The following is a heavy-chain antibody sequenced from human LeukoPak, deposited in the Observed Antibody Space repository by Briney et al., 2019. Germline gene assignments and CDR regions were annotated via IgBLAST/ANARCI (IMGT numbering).Heavy chain of an antibody. CDR1: GFTFSSYS. CDR2: ISSSSSYI. Sequence: GGSLRLSCAASGFTFSSYSMNWVRQAPGKGLEWVSSISSSSSYIYYAGSVKGRFTISRDNAKNSLYLQMNSLRAEDTAVYYCARGPHWYFDLWGRGTLVTVSS. V-gene: IGHV3-21*01. J-gene: IGHJ2*01. CDR3: ARGPHWYFDL.